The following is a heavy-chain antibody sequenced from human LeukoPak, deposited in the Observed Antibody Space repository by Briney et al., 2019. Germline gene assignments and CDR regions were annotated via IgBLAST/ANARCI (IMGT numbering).Heavy chain of an antibody. CDR2: IMHDGSKK. CDR1: GFTFGSHW. J-gene: IGHJ6*03. Sequence: PGGSLRLSCAPSGFTFGSHWMSWVRQAPGKGLEWVANIMHDGSKKYYVDSVKGRFTISRDNARNALYLQMNSLRAEDTAVYYCARATNSNTIVGVVGQPDYYMDVWGKGTPVTVSS. CDR3: ARATNSNTIVGVVGQPDYYMDV. D-gene: IGHD3-3*01. V-gene: IGHV3-7*01.